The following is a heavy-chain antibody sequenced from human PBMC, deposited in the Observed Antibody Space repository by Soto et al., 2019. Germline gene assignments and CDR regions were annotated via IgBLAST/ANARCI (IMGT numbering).Heavy chain of an antibody. J-gene: IGHJ4*02. CDR2: ISGSGGST. CDR1: GFTFSSYA. V-gene: IGHV3-23*01. D-gene: IGHD3-10*01. Sequence: EVQLLESGGGLVQPGGSLRLSCAASGFTFSSYAMSWVRQAPGKGLEWVSSISGSGGSTYYADSVKGRFTISRDNPQNTLHLQINSLRAEDTAVYYCAKDSVGITLIRGVLTRFDDWGQGTLVTVSS. CDR3: AKDSVGITLIRGVLTRFDD.